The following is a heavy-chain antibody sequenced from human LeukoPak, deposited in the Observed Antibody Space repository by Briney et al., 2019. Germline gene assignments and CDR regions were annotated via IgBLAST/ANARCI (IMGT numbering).Heavy chain of an antibody. CDR1: GFTVSTNY. D-gene: IGHD2-8*01. Sequence: PGGSLRLSCAASGFTVSTNYMSWVRQAPGKGLEWVSVIYSGGTTNYADSVKGRFTISRDNSKNTLYLQMNSLRAEDTAVYYCARGGYCTNGVCLTPPKYWGQGTLVTVSS. CDR2: IYSGGTT. V-gene: IGHV3-53*05. CDR3: ARGGYCTNGVCLTPPKY. J-gene: IGHJ4*02.